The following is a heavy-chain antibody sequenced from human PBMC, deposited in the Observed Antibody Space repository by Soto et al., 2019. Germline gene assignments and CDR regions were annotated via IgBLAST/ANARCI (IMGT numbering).Heavy chain of an antibody. CDR1: GFTFRSYG. CDR3: ATDKDDFVWGSYDS. Sequence: QVQLVESGGGVVQPGRSLRLSCGASGFTFRSYGMHWVRQAPGKGLEWVAVISDDGSNKYYADSVKGRFTIFRDNSKNTMYLQMNSLRAEDTAVYYCATDKDDFVWGSYDSWGQGIPVTVSS. D-gene: IGHD3-16*01. V-gene: IGHV3-30*03. J-gene: IGHJ5*01. CDR2: ISDDGSNK.